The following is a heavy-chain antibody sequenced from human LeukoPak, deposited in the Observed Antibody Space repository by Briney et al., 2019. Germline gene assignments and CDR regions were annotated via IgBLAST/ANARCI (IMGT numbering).Heavy chain of an antibody. CDR1: GGSFSSYY. J-gene: IGHJ4*02. D-gene: IGHD3-16*01. CDR3: ARVRGEATFSYFDY. CDR2: IYTSGST. V-gene: IGHV4-59*10. Sequence: SETLSLTCAVYGGSFSSYYWSWIRQPAGKGLEWIGRIYTSGSTNYNPSLKSRVTMSVDTSKNQFSLKLSSVTAADTAVYYCARVRGEATFSYFDYWGQGTLVTVSS.